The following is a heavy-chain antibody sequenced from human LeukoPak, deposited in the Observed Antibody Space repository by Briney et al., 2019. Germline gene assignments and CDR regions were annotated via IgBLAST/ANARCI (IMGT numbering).Heavy chain of an antibody. D-gene: IGHD5-18*01. J-gene: IGHJ4*02. V-gene: IGHV3-9*01. CDR2: ISWNSGSI. Sequence: PGRSLRLSCAASGFTFDDYAMHWVRQAPGKGLEWVSGISWNSGSINYADSVKGRFTISRDSAKNSLYLQMNSLRAEDTAVYYCANMAAGGYSYAIDYWGQGTLVTVSS. CDR1: GFTFDDYA. CDR3: ANMAAGGYSYAIDY.